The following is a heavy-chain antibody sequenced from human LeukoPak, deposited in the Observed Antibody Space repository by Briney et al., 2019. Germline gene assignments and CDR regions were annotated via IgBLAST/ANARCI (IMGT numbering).Heavy chain of an antibody. V-gene: IGHV1-24*01. CDR2: FDPEDGET. CDR1: GYTLTELS. J-gene: IGHJ3*02. D-gene: IGHD3-22*01. Sequence: ASVKVSCKVSGYTLTELSMHWVRQAPGTGHEWMGGFDPEDGETIYAQKFQGRVTMTEDTSTDTAYMELSSLRSEDTAVYYCATSYYYDSSGYSHDAFDIWGQGTMVTVSS. CDR3: ATSYYYDSSGYSHDAFDI.